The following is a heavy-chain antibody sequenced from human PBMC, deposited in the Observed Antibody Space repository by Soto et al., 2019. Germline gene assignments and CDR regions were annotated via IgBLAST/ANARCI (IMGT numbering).Heavy chain of an antibody. CDR3: ARFMTIVTNLAFDI. CDR1: GGSISTSNW. Sequence: TLSLTCAVSGGSISTSNWWSWVRQPPGKGLEWIGEIYHSGSTNYSPSLKSRVTISVDKSKNQFSLKLSSVTAADTAVYYCARFMTIVTNLAFDIWGQGTMVTVSS. J-gene: IGHJ3*02. CDR2: IYHSGST. V-gene: IGHV4-4*02. D-gene: IGHD4-17*01.